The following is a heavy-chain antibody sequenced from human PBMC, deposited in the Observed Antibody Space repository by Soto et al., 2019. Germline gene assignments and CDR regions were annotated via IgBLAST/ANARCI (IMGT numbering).Heavy chain of an antibody. J-gene: IGHJ6*02. Sequence: PGGSLRLSCAASGFTFSSYSMNWVRQAPGKGLEWVSSISSSSSYIYYADSVKGRFTISRDNAKNSLYLQMNSLRAEDTAVYYCARDQWIQLWLNYYGMDVWGQGTTVTVSS. CDR3: ARDQWIQLWLNYYGMDV. CDR1: GFTFSSYS. V-gene: IGHV3-21*01. D-gene: IGHD5-18*01. CDR2: ISSSSSYI.